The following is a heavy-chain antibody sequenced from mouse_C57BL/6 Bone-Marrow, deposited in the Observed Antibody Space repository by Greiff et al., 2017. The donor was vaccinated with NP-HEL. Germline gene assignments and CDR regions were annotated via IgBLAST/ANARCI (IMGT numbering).Heavy chain of an antibody. CDR2: IYPRSGNT. CDR1: GYTFTSYG. V-gene: IGHV1-81*01. CDR3: ARRPFTTVPFDY. D-gene: IGHD1-1*01. J-gene: IGHJ2*01. Sequence: QVHVKQSGAELARPGASVKLSCKASGYTFTSYGISWVKQRTGQGLEWIGEIYPRSGNTYYNEKFKGKATLTADKSSSTAYMELRSLTSEDSAVYFCARRPFTTVPFDYWGQGTTLTVSS.